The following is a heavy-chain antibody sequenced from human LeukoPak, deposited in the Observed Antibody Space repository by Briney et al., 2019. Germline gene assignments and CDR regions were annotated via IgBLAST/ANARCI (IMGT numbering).Heavy chain of an antibody. J-gene: IGHJ6*03. CDR2: IYTSGST. CDR1: GGSISSYY. D-gene: IGHD1-1*01. CDR3: ARGGTGTYGLYYYYMDV. V-gene: IGHV4-4*09. Sequence: SETLSLTCTVSGGSISSYYWSWIRQPPGKGLEWIGYIYTSGSTNYNPSLKSRVTISVDTSKNQLSLKLSSVTAADTAVYYCARGGTGTYGLYYYYMDVWGKGTTVTVSS.